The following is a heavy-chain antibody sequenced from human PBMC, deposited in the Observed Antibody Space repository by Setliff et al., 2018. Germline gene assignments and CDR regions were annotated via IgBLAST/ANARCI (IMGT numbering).Heavy chain of an antibody. V-gene: IGHV1-69*05. CDR2: TIPIFGTT. CDR1: GYTFSTYG. CDR3: AREGVDSRSSTDYRYYMDV. Sequence: SVKVSCKASGYTFSTYGISWVRQAPGQGLEWMGGTIPIFGTTNYAQKFQGRVTIITDESTTTAYMELSSLRSDDTAVYYCAREGVDSRSSTDYRYYMDVWG. J-gene: IGHJ6*03. D-gene: IGHD3-22*01.